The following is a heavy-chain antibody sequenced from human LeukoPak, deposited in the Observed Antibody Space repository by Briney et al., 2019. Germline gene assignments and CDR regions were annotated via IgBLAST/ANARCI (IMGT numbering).Heavy chain of an antibody. CDR3: ASDILTGYYAMDV. Sequence: ASVKVSCKASGGTFSSYAISWVRQAPGQGLEWMGGIIPIFGTANYAQKFQGRVTITADESTSTAYMELSRLRSDDTAVYYCASDILTGYYAMDVWGQGTTVTVSS. J-gene: IGHJ6*02. V-gene: IGHV1-69*13. CDR2: IIPIFGTA. D-gene: IGHD3-9*01. CDR1: GGTFSSYA.